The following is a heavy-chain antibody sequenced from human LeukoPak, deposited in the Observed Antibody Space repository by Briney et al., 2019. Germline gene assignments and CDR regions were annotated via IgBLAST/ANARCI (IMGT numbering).Heavy chain of an antibody. Sequence: PSETLSLTCTVSGGSISSYYWSWIRQPPGKGLEWIGSIYYSGSTYYNPSLKSRVTISVDTSKNQFSLKLSSVTAADTAVYYCARHIPYSSSSPDYWGQGTLVTVSS. D-gene: IGHD6-6*01. V-gene: IGHV4-59*05. J-gene: IGHJ4*02. CDR2: IYYSGST. CDR3: ARHIPYSSSSPDY. CDR1: GGSISSYY.